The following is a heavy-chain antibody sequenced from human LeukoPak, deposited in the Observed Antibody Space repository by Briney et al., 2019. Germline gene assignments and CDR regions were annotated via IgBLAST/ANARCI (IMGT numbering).Heavy chain of an antibody. CDR1: GGSFSGYY. V-gene: IGHV4-34*01. D-gene: IGHD3-9*01. CDR2: INHSGST. J-gene: IGHJ6*03. Sequence: SETLSLTCAVYGGSFSGYYWSWIRQPPGKGLEWIGEINHSGSTNYNPSLKSRVTISVDTSKNQFSLKLSSVTAADTAVYYCARAVGILTGYWYYYYYMDVWGKGTTVIVSS. CDR3: ARAVGILTGYWYYYYYMDV.